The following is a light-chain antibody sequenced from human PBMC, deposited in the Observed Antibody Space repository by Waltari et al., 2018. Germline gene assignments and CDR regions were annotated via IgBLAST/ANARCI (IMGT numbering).Light chain of an antibody. CDR3: QQYYSYRLT. J-gene: IGKJ4*01. V-gene: IGKV1-8*01. Sequence: AIRMTQSPSSFSASTGDRVTITCRVSQGISSYLAWYQQKPGKAPKLLIYAASTLQSGVPSRFSGSGSGTDFTLTISCLQSEDFATYYCQQYYSYRLTFGGGTKVEIK. CDR1: QGISSY. CDR2: AAS.